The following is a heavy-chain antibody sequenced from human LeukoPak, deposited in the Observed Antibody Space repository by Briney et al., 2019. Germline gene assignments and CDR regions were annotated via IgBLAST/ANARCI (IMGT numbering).Heavy chain of an antibody. V-gene: IGHV4-34*01. D-gene: IGHD6-13*01. CDR3: ARGYSSSWYLYNYYYGMDV. Sequence: PGGSLRLSCAASGFTFSSNAMSWIRQPPGKGLEWIGEINHSGSTNYNPSLKSRVTISVDTSKNQFSLKLSSVTAADTAVYYCARGYSSSWYLYNYYYGMDVWGQGTTVTVSS. CDR1: GFTFSSNA. J-gene: IGHJ6*02. CDR2: INHSGST.